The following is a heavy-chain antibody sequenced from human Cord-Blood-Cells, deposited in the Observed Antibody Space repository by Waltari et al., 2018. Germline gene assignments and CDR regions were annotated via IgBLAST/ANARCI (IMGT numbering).Heavy chain of an antibody. CDR3: ATIYWYFDL. J-gene: IGHJ2*01. Sequence: EVQLVESGGGLVQPGGSLRLSCAASGFTSSSYEINWVRQAPGKGLGWVSYISSSGSTIYYADSVKGRFTISRDNAKNSLYLQMNSLRAEDTAVYYCATIYWYFDLWGRGTLVTVSS. V-gene: IGHV3-48*03. CDR2: ISSSGSTI. CDR1: GFTSSSYE.